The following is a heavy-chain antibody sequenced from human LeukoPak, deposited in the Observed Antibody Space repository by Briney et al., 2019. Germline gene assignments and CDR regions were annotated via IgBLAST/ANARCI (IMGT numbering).Heavy chain of an antibody. J-gene: IGHJ4*02. CDR1: GGSISSHY. D-gene: IGHD3-22*01. CDR3: ARDYYDSSGYWRSDY. Sequence: SETLSLTCTVSGGSISSHYWSWIRQPAGKGLEYIGHIYTSGSTNNNPSLKSRVTMSVDTSKNQFSLKLSSVTAADTAVYYCARDYYDSSGYWRSDYWGQGTLVTVSS. CDR2: IYTSGST. V-gene: IGHV4-4*07.